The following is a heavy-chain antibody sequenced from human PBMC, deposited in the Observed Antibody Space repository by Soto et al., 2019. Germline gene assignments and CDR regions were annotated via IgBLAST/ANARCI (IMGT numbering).Heavy chain of an antibody. Sequence: QVQLQQSGPGLVKPSQTLSLTCAISGDSVSSNSAAWNWIRQSPSRGLEWLGRTYYRSKWYNDXAVSVKSRITXXPXTFXNQFSLQLNSVTPEDTAVYYCARGWGYYAHDWFDPWGQGTLVTVSS. J-gene: IGHJ5*02. CDR2: TYYRSKWYN. V-gene: IGHV6-1*01. CDR3: ARGWGYYAHDWFDP. D-gene: IGHD3-3*01. CDR1: GDSVSSNSAA.